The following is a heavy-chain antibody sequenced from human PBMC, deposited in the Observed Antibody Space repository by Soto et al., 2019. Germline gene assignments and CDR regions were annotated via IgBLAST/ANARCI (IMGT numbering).Heavy chain of an antibody. Sequence: ASVKVSCKASGYTFTGYYMHWVRQAPGQGLEWMGWINPNSGGTNYAQKFQGWVTMTRDTSISTAYMELSRLRSDDTAVYYCARSPPIVGATFWFDPWGQGTLVTVSS. D-gene: IGHD1-26*01. CDR3: ARSPPIVGATFWFDP. CDR1: GYTFTGYY. CDR2: INPNSGGT. J-gene: IGHJ5*02. V-gene: IGHV1-2*04.